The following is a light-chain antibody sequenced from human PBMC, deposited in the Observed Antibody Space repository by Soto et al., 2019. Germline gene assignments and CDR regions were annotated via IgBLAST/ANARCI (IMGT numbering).Light chain of an antibody. CDR2: GAS. J-gene: IGKJ3*01. V-gene: IGKV3-20*01. CDR1: QTISTSY. CDR3: QQYGATSFA. Sequence: EIVSTQSPGTLSLSPGERAILSCRASQTISTSYLAWYQHKPGQAPRLLIYGASNRATAVPDRFSGSGSGTGFTLTISRLEPEDVAVYYCQQYGATSFAFGPGTRVDIK.